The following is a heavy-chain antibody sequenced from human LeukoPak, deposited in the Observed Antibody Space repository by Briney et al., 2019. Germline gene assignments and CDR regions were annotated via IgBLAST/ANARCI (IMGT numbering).Heavy chain of an antibody. CDR1: GGSFSGYY. D-gene: IGHD5-18*01. J-gene: IGHJ6*03. CDR3: ARGFAYSYGYYYYMDV. Sequence: SETLSLTCAVYGGSFSGYYWSWIRQPPGKGLEWIGEINHRGSTNYNPSLKSRVTISVDTSKNQFSLKLSSVTAADTAVYYCARGFAYSYGYYYYMDVWGKGTTVTVSS. V-gene: IGHV4-34*01. CDR2: INHRGST.